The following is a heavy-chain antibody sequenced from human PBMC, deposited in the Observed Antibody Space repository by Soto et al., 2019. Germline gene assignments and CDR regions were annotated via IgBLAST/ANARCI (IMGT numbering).Heavy chain of an antibody. J-gene: IGHJ4*02. V-gene: IGHV3-21*04. CDR3: ARGDGTGLYNSGWSPRY. CDR1: GFTFSYYS. Sequence: EVQLVESGGGLVKPGESLRVSCAASGFTFSYYSLHWVRQAPGKGLEWVSSISGSSTYIYYADRVKGRFTISRDNAKNSMYLGKDGLRAEDTAVYYCARGDGTGLYNSGWSPRYWGQGTLVTVSS. CDR2: ISGSSTYI. D-gene: IGHD6-19*01.